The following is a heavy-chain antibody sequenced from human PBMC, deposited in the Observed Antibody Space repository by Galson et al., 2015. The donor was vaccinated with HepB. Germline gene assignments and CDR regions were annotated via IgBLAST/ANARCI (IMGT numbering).Heavy chain of an antibody. CDR1: GDSISSGAYY. D-gene: IGHD3-10*01. CDR2: IYYSGST. V-gene: IGHV4-31*03. Sequence: TLSLTCTVSGDSISSGAYYWSWIRQHPGKGLEWIGYIYYSGSTNYNPSLKSRFTISVDTSKNQFSLKLSSVTAADTAVYYCARDHPPYYYGSGNGMDVWGQGTTVTASS. J-gene: IGHJ6*02. CDR3: ARDHPPYYYGSGNGMDV.